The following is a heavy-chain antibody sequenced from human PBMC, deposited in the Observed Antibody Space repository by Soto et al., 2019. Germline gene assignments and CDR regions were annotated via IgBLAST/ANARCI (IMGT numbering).Heavy chain of an antibody. CDR3: ARDTHSSGYYSAYYYYGMDV. D-gene: IGHD3-22*01. Sequence: ASVKVSCKASGYTFTSYYMHWVRQAPGQGLEWMGIINPSGGSTRYAQKFQGRVTMTRDTSTSTVYMEMSSLRSEDTAVYYCARDTHSSGYYSAYYYYGMDVWGQGTTVTVSS. CDR2: INPSGGST. V-gene: IGHV1-46*01. J-gene: IGHJ6*02. CDR1: GYTFTSYY.